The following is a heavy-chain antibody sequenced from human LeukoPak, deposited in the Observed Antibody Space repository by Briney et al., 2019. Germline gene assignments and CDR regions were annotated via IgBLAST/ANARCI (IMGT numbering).Heavy chain of an antibody. CDR3: ARARMDV. CDR1: GGSFSEYY. J-gene: IGHJ6*02. CDR2: INHSGTT. V-gene: IGHV4-34*01. Sequence: SSETLSLTCAVYGGSFSEYYWSWIRQPPGKGLEWIGDINHSGTTNYNPSLKSRVTISKETSKKQFSLKLSPVTAADTAVYYCARARMDVWGQGITVTVSS.